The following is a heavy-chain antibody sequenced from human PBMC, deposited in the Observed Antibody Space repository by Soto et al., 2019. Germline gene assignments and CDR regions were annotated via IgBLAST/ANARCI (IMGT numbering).Heavy chain of an antibody. Sequence: GGALRLSCAAPGFTFISYAMSWVRQAPGKGLEWVSAITGGGGNTYSADSVRGRFTISRDNSKNTLYMQMSSLRAEDTAVYYCAKGSDISRPYYFDYWGQGTLVTVSS. V-gene: IGHV3-23*01. J-gene: IGHJ4*02. CDR3: AKGSDISRPYYFDY. CDR2: ITGGGGNT. CDR1: GFTFISYA. D-gene: IGHD3-3*02.